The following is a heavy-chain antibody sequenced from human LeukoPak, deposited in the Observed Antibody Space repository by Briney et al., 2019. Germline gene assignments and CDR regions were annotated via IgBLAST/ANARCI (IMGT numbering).Heavy chain of an antibody. V-gene: IGHV4-31*03. Sequence: SETLSLTCTVSGGSLSSGGYYWSWIRQHPGKGLEWIGYIYYSGSTYYNPSLKSRVTISVDTSKNQFSLKLSSVTAADTAVYYCARGFGRYYYDSSGYGYDYWGQGTLVTVSS. CDR1: GGSLSSGGYY. CDR3: ARGFGRYYYDSSGYGYDY. D-gene: IGHD3-22*01. J-gene: IGHJ4*02. CDR2: IYYSGST.